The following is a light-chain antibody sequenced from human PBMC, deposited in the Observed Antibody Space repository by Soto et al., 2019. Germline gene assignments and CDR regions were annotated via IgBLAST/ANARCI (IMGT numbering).Light chain of an antibody. V-gene: IGKV3-15*01. Sequence: ERVMTQSPATLSASPGERVTLSCRASQSVASSVAWYQQKPGQAPGLILYGASTRATGFPARFSGSGSGTEFTLTISSLQSEDFAVYLCQQYHYWPITFGQGTRLEIK. CDR1: QSVASS. CDR3: QQYHYWPIT. J-gene: IGKJ5*01. CDR2: GAS.